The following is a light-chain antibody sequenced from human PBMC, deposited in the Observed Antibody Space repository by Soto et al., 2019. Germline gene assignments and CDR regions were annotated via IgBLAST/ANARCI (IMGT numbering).Light chain of an antibody. CDR3: QQDNSYSWT. J-gene: IGKJ1*01. CDR2: AAS. CDR1: QSISSW. V-gene: IGKV1-5*01. Sequence: DIQMTQSPSTLSATVGDTVTITCRASQSISSWLGWYQQKPGKAPKLLIYAASSLESGVPSRFSGSGSGTEFTLTISSVQPDDFATYYCQQDNSYSWTFGQGTKVEIK.